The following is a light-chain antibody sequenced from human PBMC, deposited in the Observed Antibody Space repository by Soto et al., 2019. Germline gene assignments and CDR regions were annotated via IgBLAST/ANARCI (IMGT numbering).Light chain of an antibody. CDR2: IEGTGSY. Sequence: QSVLTQSSSASASLGSSVKLTCTLNSGHSSNIIAWHQQQPGKAPRYLMKIEGTGSYNKGSGVPDRFSGSSSGADRYVTISNLQFEDEADYYCETWDSNTRVFGTGTKLTVL. V-gene: IGLV4-60*02. CDR3: ETWDSNTRV. J-gene: IGLJ1*01. CDR1: SGHSSNI.